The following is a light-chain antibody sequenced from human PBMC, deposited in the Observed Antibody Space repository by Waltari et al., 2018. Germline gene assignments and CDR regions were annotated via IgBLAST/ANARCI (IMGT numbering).Light chain of an antibody. CDR3: QQYDRYLWT. V-gene: IGKV1-5*03. J-gene: IGKJ1*01. CDR2: QAS. CDR1: QRIDRW. Sequence: DIQMTQSPSTRSASVGDTVTITCRASQRIDRWLAWYQQKPGTAPKLLIHQASNLQTGVPPRFSGSGSGTEFTLTISNLLPDDFATYYCQQYDRYLWTFGQGTKVEL.